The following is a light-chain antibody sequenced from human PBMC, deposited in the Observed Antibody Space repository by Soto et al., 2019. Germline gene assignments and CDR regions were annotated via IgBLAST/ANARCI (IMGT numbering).Light chain of an antibody. CDR2: GAY. Sequence: EIVLTQSPGTLSLSPGERATLSCRASQSVSSSYLAWYQQKPGQAPRLLIYGAYSRATDIPDRFSGSGSGTDFSLTISRLEPEDFAVYYCQQYDSSPPRYTFGQGTKLEIK. CDR1: QSVSSSY. V-gene: IGKV3-20*01. J-gene: IGKJ2*01. CDR3: QQYDSSPPRYT.